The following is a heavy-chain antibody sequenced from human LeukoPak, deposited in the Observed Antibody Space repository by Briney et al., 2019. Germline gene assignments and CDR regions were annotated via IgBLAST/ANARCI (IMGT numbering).Heavy chain of an antibody. V-gene: IGHV4-61*02. Sequence: SETLSLTCTVSGGSISSGSYYWSWIRQPAGKGLEWIGRIYTSGSTNYNPSLKSRVTISVDTSKNQFSLKLSSVTAADTAVYYCAGYCSSTSCQGSWFDPWGQGTLVTVSS. CDR2: IYTSGST. J-gene: IGHJ5*02. CDR3: AGYCSSTSCQGSWFDP. D-gene: IGHD2-2*01. CDR1: GGSISSGSYY.